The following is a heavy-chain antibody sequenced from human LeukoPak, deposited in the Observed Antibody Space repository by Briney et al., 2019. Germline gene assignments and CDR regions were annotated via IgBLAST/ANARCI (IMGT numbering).Heavy chain of an antibody. Sequence: ASVKVSCKASGYTFTGYYMHWVRQAPGQGLEWMGIINPSSGSTSYAQKFQGRVTMTRDTSTSTVYMELSSLRSEDTAVSYCARDNPETYDFWSGILAGDGYFDLWGRGTLVTVSS. J-gene: IGHJ2*01. CDR2: INPSSGST. V-gene: IGHV1-46*01. CDR1: GYTFTGYY. D-gene: IGHD3-3*01. CDR3: ARDNPETYDFWSGILAGDGYFDL.